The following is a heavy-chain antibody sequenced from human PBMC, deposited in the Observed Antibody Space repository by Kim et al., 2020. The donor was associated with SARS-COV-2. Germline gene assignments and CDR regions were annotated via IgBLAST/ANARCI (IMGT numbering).Heavy chain of an antibody. V-gene: IGHV1-58*01. Sequence: SVKVSCKASGFTFTSSAVQWVRQARGQRLEWIGWIVVGSGNTNYAQKFQERVTITRDMSTSTAYMELSSLRSEDTAVYYCAADIPNYYDSSGYYYFYYYYYGMDVWGQGTTVTVSS. D-gene: IGHD3-22*01. CDR1: GFTFTSSA. CDR2: IVVGSGNT. J-gene: IGHJ6*02. CDR3: AADIPNYYDSSGYYYFYYYYYGMDV.